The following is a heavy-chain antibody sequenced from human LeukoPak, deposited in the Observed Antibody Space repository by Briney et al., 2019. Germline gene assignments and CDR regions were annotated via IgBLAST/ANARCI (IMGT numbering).Heavy chain of an antibody. CDR3: TRVDVSVAGTAYFDY. V-gene: IGHV3-49*04. D-gene: IGHD6-19*01. J-gene: IGHJ4*02. CDR2: IRSKAYGGTT. CDR1: GFTFGDYA. Sequence: GGSLRLSCTASGFTFGDYAMSWVRQAPGKGLEWEGFIRSKAYGGTTEYAASVKGRFTISRDDSKSIAYLQMNSLKTEDTAVYYCTRVDVSVAGTAYFDYWGQGTLVTVSS.